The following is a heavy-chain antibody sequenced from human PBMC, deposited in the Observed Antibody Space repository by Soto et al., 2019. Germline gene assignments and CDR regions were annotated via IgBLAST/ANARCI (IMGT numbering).Heavy chain of an antibody. J-gene: IGHJ4*02. CDR3: ERDSSGSY. D-gene: IGHD6-19*01. CDR1: GFTFGSYW. V-gene: IGHV3-74*03. Sequence: PGGSLRLSCAASGFTFGSYWMHWVRQAPGKGLVWVSRINSGGSLITYADSVKGRFTISRDNAKNTLYLQMDSLRGEDTAVYYCERDSSGSYWGQGPLVPVSS. CDR2: INSGGSLI.